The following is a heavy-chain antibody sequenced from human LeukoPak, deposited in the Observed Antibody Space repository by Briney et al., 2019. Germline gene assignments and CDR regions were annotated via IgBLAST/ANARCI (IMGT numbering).Heavy chain of an antibody. CDR2: PYDGYGSQRFN. Sequence: SQTLSLTCAISGGSVSSDSATWIWFRQSPSRGLEWLGRPYDGYGSQRFNDFAVSVKSRISIKADTSRSHFSLQLNSVTPEDTAVYFCARDRFPFSSASCFDYWGQGTLVTVSS. CDR3: ARDRFPFSSASCFDY. D-gene: IGHD2-2*01. V-gene: IGHV6-1*01. CDR1: GGSVSSDSAT. J-gene: IGHJ4*02.